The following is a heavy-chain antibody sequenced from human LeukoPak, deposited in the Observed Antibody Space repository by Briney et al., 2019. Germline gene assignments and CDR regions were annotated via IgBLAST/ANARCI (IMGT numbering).Heavy chain of an antibody. CDR1: GDIVSSNSAA. J-gene: IGHJ4*02. Sequence: SQTLSLTCAISGDIVSSNSAAWNWIRQSPSRGLEWLGRTYYRSKRYNDYAVSVKSRITINPDTSKNQFSLQLNSVTPEDTAVYYCARVGGYCSGGSCYRRFDYWGQGTLVTVSS. V-gene: IGHV6-1*01. D-gene: IGHD2-15*01. CDR2: TYYRSKRYN. CDR3: ARVGGYCSGGSCYRRFDY.